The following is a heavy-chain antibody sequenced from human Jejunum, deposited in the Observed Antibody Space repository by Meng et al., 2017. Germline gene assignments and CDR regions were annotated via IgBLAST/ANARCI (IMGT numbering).Heavy chain of an antibody. CDR1: GFTFSGTA. Sequence: GESLKISCAASGFTFSGTAMHWVRQAPGKGLEWVGRIHTKARSYSTAYAESVKCRFTITRDDLKNTAYLQMISLNTEDTAVYCCTSLSYDENRDSYTGYWGQGTLVTVSS. V-gene: IGHV3-73*01. J-gene: IGHJ4*02. D-gene: IGHD5-12*01. CDR2: IHTKARSYST. CDR3: TSLSYDENRDSYTGY.